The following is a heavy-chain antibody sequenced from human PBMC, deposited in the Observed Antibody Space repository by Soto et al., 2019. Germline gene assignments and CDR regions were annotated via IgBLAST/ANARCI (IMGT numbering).Heavy chain of an antibody. J-gene: IGHJ3*02. CDR3: ARVHLSDFDI. CDR1: GGSISSGGYY. CDR2: IYYSGST. V-gene: IGHV4-31*03. Sequence: SETLSLTCTVSGGSISSGGYYWSWIRQHPGKGLEWIGYIYYSGSTYYNPSLKSRVTVSVDTSKNQFSLKLSSVTAADTAVYYCARVHLSDFDIWGQGTMVTVSS.